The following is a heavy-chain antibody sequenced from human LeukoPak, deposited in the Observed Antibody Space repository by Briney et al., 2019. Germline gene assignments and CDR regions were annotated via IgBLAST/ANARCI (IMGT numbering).Heavy chain of an antibody. CDR1: GDSISNHY. J-gene: IGHJ6*02. Sequence: SETLSLTCTVSGDSISNHYWSWIRQPPGKGLVWIGYIFYSGNTHYNPSLKSRVTMSVDTSKNQFSLRLSSVTAADTAVYYCARDRGTAAGYYYYGMDVWGQGTTVTVSS. V-gene: IGHV4-59*11. D-gene: IGHD6-13*01. CDR2: IFYSGNT. CDR3: ARDRGTAAGYYYYGMDV.